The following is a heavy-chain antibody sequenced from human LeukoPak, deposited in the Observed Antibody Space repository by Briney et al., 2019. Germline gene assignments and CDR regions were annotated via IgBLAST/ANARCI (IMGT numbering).Heavy chain of an antibody. CDR1: GGSISSSSYY. V-gene: IGHV4-39*01. D-gene: IGHD5-12*01. CDR3: AGQYTAYDAFDF. CDR2: ISHGAST. J-gene: IGHJ4*02. Sequence: PSETLSLTCTVSGGSISSSSYYWGWIRQPPGKGLEWIASISHGASTYYNPSLQSRVTMSVDTSKNQFSLKLSSVTAADTAVYYCAGQYTAYDAFDFWGQGTPVTVSS.